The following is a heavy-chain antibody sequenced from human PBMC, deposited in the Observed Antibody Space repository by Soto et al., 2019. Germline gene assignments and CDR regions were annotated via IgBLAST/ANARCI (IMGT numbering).Heavy chain of an antibody. D-gene: IGHD2-21*01. J-gene: IGHJ6*02. CDR3: ARGIGHYYYGMDV. CDR2: IWYDGSDK. V-gene: IGHV3-33*01. CDR1: GFSFSSYG. Sequence: GSLRLSCAASGFSFSSYGMHWVRQVPGKGLEWVSLIWYDGSDKYYADSVKGRFTISRDNTKNTLHLQMDSLRADDTAVYYCARGIGHYYYGMDVWGQGTTVTVSS.